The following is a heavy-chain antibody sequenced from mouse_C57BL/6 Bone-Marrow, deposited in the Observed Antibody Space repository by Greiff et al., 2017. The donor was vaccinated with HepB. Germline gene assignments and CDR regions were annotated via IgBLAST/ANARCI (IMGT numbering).Heavy chain of an antibody. V-gene: IGHV1-82*01. J-gene: IGHJ2*01. D-gene: IGHD2-1*01. CDR2: IYPGDGDT. Sequence: QVQLQQSGPELVKPGASVKISCKASGYAFSSSWMNWVKQRPGKGLEWIGRIYPGDGDTNYNGKFKGKATLTADKSSSTAYMQLSSLTSEDSAVYCCAFYGNYDYFDYWGQGTTLTVSS. CDR3: AFYGNYDYFDY. CDR1: GYAFSSSW.